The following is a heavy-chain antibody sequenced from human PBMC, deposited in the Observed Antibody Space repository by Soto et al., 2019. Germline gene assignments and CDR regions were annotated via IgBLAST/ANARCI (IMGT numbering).Heavy chain of an antibody. J-gene: IGHJ5*02. D-gene: IGHD3-3*01. CDR2: ISGSGGST. CDR3: AKSRSWDWSGILGNWFDP. V-gene: IGHV3-23*01. CDR1: GFTFSSYA. Sequence: GGSLRLSCAASGFTFSSYAMSWVRQAPGKGLEWVSAISGSGGSTYYADSVKGRFTISRDNSKNTLYLQMNSLRAEDTAVYYCAKSRSWDWSGILGNWFDPWGQGTLVTVSS.